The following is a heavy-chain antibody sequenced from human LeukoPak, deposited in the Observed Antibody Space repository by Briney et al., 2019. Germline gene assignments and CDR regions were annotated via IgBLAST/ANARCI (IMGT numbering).Heavy chain of an antibody. CDR1: GFTVSSNY. D-gene: IGHD4-23*01. CDR3: ARGIRVTVTTPFDY. Sequence: GGSLRLSCAASGFTVSSNYMSWVRQAPGKGLEWVSVIYTGGSTYYADSVKGRFTISRDNSKNTLYLQMNSLRAEDTAVYYCARGIRVTVTTPFDYWGQGTVVTVSS. V-gene: IGHV3-66*01. J-gene: IGHJ4*02. CDR2: IYTGGST.